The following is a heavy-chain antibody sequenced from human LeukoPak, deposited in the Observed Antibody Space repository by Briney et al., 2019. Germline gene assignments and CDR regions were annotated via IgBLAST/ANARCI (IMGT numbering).Heavy chain of an antibody. CDR3: ARAEKAVTGTLDS. D-gene: IGHD6-19*01. CDR2: MYNRGST. CDR1: VDSLSNYY. Sequence: PSETLSLTCTVSVDSLSNYYWSGIGQSPGKELEWIGFMYNRGSTIYNPSLKSRVTISTDTSKNQFSLRLTSVTAADTAVYYCARAEKAVTGTLDSWGQGTLITVSS. J-gene: IGHJ4*02. V-gene: IGHV4-59*01.